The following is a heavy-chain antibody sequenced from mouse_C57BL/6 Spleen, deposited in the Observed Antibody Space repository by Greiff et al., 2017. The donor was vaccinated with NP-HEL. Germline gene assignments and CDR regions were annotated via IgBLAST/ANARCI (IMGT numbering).Heavy chain of an antibody. D-gene: IGHD2-2*01. Sequence: QVQLQQSGAELVKPGASVKISCKASGYAFSSYWMNWVKQSPGKGLEWIGQIYPGDGDTNYNGKFKGKATLTADKSSSTAYMQLSSLTSEDSAVYLCAGPSYGYDLGFAYWGQGTLVTVSA. CDR3: AGPSYGYDLGFAY. J-gene: IGHJ3*01. V-gene: IGHV1-80*01. CDR2: IYPGDGDT. CDR1: GYAFSSYW.